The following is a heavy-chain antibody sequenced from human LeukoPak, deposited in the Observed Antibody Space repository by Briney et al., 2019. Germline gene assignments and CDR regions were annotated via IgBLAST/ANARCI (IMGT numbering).Heavy chain of an antibody. V-gene: IGHV3-7*03. J-gene: IGHJ6*02. CDR1: GFTFSSYW. CDR3: ARDPGYSYYYGMDV. Sequence: GGSLRLSCAASGFTFSSYWMSWVRQAPGKGLEWVANIKQDGSEKYYVDSVKGRFTISRDNAKNSLYLQMNSLRAEDTAVYYCARDPGYSYYYGMDVWGQGTTVTVSS. D-gene: IGHD2-15*01. CDR2: IKQDGSEK.